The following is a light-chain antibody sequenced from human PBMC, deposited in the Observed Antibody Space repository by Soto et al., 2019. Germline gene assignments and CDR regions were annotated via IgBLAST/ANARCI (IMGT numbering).Light chain of an antibody. CDR3: CSDAGSYTLYV. V-gene: IGLV2-11*01. CDR2: DVS. J-gene: IGLJ1*01. Sequence: QSVLTQPRSVSGSPGQSVTISCTGTSSDVGGYNYVSWYQQHPGKAPKLMIYDVSKRPSGVPDRFSGSKSGNTASLTISGLQAEDEADYYCCSDAGSYTLYVFGTGTKVTDL. CDR1: SSDVGGYNY.